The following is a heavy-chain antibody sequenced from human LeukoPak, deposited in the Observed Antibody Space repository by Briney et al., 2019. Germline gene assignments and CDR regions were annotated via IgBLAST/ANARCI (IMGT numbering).Heavy chain of an antibody. V-gene: IGHV4-4*07. CDR1: GGSISGSISGTY. CDR3: ARGSQNYYNPFDN. CDR2: IHSSGST. Sequence: PSETLSLTCTVSGGSISGSISGTYLSWVRQPAWKGLEWIGRIHSSGSTKYNPSLKSRVTMSVDTSKNQLFLRLTSVTAADTALYYCARGSQNYYNPFDNWGQGTLVTVSS. D-gene: IGHD3-10*01. J-gene: IGHJ4*02.